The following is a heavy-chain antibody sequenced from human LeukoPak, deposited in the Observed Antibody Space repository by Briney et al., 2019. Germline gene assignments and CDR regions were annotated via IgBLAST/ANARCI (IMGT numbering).Heavy chain of an antibody. CDR2: IKQDGSEK. CDR3: ARRYFVY. J-gene: IGHJ4*02. V-gene: IGHV3-7*01. CDR1: GFTFSSTW. Sequence: GGSLRLSCAASGFTFSSTWMSWVRQAPGKGLEWVANIKQDGSEKYYVDSVKGRFTISRDNAKNSLYLQMNSLRAEDTAVYYCARRYFVYWGQGTLVTVSS.